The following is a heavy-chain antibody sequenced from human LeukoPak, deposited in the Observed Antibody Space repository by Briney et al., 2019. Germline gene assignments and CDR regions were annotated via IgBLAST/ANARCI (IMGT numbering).Heavy chain of an antibody. CDR3: ARGGVSSSWYSFYY. Sequence: ASVKVSCKVSGYTLTDLSMHWVRQAPGKGLEWMGGFDPEDGETIYAQKFQGRVTMTEDTFTDTAYMELSSLRSEDTAVYYCARGGVSSSWYSFYYWGQGTLVTVSS. V-gene: IGHV1-24*01. CDR2: FDPEDGET. CDR1: GYTLTDLS. D-gene: IGHD6-13*01. J-gene: IGHJ4*02.